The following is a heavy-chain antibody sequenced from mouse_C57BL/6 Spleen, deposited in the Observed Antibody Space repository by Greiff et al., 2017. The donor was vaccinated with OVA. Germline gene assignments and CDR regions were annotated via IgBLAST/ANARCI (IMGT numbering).Heavy chain of an antibody. CDR3: ARRGHDYDVSY. V-gene: IGHV3-6*01. CDR1: GYSITSGYY. CDR2: ISYDGSN. J-gene: IGHJ2*01. D-gene: IGHD2-4*01. Sequence: EVQLQQSGPGLVKPSQSLSLTCSVTGYSITSGYYWNWIRQFPGNKLEWMGYISYDGSNNYNPSLKNRISITRDTSKNQFFLKLNSVTTEDTATYYCARRGHDYDVSYWGQGTTLTVSS.